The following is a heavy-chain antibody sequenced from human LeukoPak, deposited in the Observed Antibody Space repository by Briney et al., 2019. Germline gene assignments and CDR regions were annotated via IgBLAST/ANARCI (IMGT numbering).Heavy chain of an antibody. Sequence: SETLSFTCAVYGGSFSGYYWSWIRQPPGKGLEWIGEINHSGSTNYNPSLKSRVTISVDTSKNQFSLKLSSVTAADMAVYYCARGRSGWSSSSLGRWFDPWGQGTLVTVSS. J-gene: IGHJ5*02. CDR1: GGSFSGYY. D-gene: IGHD6-6*01. CDR2: INHSGST. CDR3: ARGRSGWSSSSLGRWFDP. V-gene: IGHV4-34*01.